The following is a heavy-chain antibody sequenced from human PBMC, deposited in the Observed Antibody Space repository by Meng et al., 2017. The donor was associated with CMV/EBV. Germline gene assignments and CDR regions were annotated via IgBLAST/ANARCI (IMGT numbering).Heavy chain of an antibody. D-gene: IGHD3-3*01. J-gene: IGHJ6*02. Sequence: SVKVSCKASGGTFSSYTISWERQAPGQGLEWMGRIIPILGIANYAQKFQGRVTITADKSTSTAYMELSSLRSEDTAVYYCASGGDITFGVVIMSHYYYYGMDVWGQGTTVTVSS. CDR3: ASGGDITFGVVIMSHYYYYGMDV. CDR1: GGTFSSYT. V-gene: IGHV1-69*02. CDR2: IIPILGIA.